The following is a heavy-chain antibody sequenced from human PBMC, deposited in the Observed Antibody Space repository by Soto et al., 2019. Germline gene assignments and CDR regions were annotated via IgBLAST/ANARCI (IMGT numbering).Heavy chain of an antibody. V-gene: IGHV4-39*01. CDR3: LRLRGYETRRWFDP. Sequence: SETLSLTCTVSGGSISSSSYYWGWIRQPPGKGLEWIGSIYYSGSTYYNPSLKSRVTISVDTSKNQFSLKLSSVTAADTAVYYCLRLRGYETRRWFDPRGQGTLVNGSS. D-gene: IGHD2-2*01. CDR2: IYYSGST. J-gene: IGHJ5*02. CDR1: GGSISSSSYY.